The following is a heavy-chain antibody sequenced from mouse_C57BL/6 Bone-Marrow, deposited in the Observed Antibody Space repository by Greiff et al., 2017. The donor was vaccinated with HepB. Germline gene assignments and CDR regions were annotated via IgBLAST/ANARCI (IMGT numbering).Heavy chain of an antibody. D-gene: IGHD1-1*01. J-gene: IGHJ1*03. V-gene: IGHV1-78*01. CDR2: IYPRDGST. Sequence: QVHVKQSDAELVKPGASVKISCKVSGYTFTDHTIHWMKQRPEQGLEWIGYIYPRDGSTKYNEKFKGKATLTADKSSSTAYMQLNSLTSEDSAVYFCAREGYYYGSSYDWYFDVWGTGTTVTVSS. CDR1: GYTFTDHT. CDR3: AREGYYYGSSYDWYFDV.